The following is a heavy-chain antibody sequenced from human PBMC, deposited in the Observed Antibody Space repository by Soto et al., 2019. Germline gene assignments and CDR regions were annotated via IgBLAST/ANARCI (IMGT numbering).Heavy chain of an antibody. D-gene: IGHD3-10*02. CDR3: TSVRVADSALDH. J-gene: IGHJ4*02. CDR2: MSSDGSDT. CDR1: GFIFSNNG. V-gene: IGHV3-30*03. Sequence: QVQLGESGGGGVQPGRSLRLSCVGSGFIFSNNGMHWVRQTPGKRLEWVAFMSSDGSDTFYADSVKGLFNFSRDHSKKSLFLHMSNMRAEDAAMYYGTSVRVADSALDHWGQGTMVTVSS.